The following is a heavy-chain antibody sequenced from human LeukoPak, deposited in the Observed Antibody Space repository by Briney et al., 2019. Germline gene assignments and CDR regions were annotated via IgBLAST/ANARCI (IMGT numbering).Heavy chain of an antibody. J-gene: IGHJ6*02. CDR2: IIPIFGTA. D-gene: IGHD4-17*01. CDR1: GGTFISYA. CDR3: ARVSATDYGMDV. V-gene: IGHV1-69*13. Sequence: ASVKVSCKASGGTFISYAISWVRQAPGQGLEWMGGIIPIFGTANYAQKFQGRVTITADESTSTAYMELSSLRSEDTAVYYCARVSATDYGMDVWGQGTTVTVSS.